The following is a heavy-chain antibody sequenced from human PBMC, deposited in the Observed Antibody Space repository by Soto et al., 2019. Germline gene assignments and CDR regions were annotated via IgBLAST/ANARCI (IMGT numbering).Heavy chain of an antibody. Sequence: QVQLVESGGGVVQPGRSLRLSCAASGFTFSSYGMHWVRQAPGKGLEWVAVISYGGSNKYYADSVKGRFTISRDNSKNTLYLQMNSLRAEDTAVYYCAKYSSSWYLNYYYGMDVWGQGTTVTVSS. V-gene: IGHV3-30*18. D-gene: IGHD6-13*01. CDR1: GFTFSSYG. CDR3: AKYSSSWYLNYYYGMDV. CDR2: ISYGGSNK. J-gene: IGHJ6*02.